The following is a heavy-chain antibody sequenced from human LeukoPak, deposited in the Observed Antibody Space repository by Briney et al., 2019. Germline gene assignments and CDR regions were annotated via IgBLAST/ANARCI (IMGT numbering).Heavy chain of an antibody. Sequence: PGGSLGLSCAASGFTFSSYAMSWVRQAPGKGLEWVSGISSSGGSTYYSDSVKGRFTISRDNSKNTLHLQMNSLRAEDTAVYYCAKAYTSYFDSWGQGTLVTVSS. CDR3: AKAYTSYFDS. D-gene: IGHD1-1*01. J-gene: IGHJ4*02. CDR1: GFTFSSYA. V-gene: IGHV3-23*01. CDR2: ISSSGGST.